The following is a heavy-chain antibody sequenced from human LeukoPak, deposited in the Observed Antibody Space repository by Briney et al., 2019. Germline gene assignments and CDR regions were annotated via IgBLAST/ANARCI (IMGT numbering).Heavy chain of an antibody. D-gene: IGHD6-19*01. CDR3: ARAGPYSSGWQYVDY. J-gene: IGHJ4*02. CDR1: GGSISSYY. V-gene: IGHV4-59*01. Sequence: PSETLSLTCTVSGGSISSYYWSWIRQPPGKGLEWIGYIYYTGSTTYNPSLKSRVTMSVDTSKNQFSLKLGSVTAADTAVYYCARAGPYSSGWQYVDYWGQGTLVTVSS. CDR2: IYYTGST.